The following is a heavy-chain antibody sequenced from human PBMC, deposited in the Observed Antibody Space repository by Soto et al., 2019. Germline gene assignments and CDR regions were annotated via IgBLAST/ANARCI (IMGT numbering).Heavy chain of an antibody. D-gene: IGHD4-17*01. J-gene: IGHJ4*02. CDR1: GGSISSGGYS. V-gene: IGHV4-30-2*01. CDR3: ARWYGGSLDY. Sequence: SETLSLTCAVSGGSISSGGYSWSWIRQPPGKGLEWIGYIYHSGSTYYNPSLKGRVTISVDRSKNQFSLKLSSVTAADTAVYYCARWYGGSLDYWGQGTLVTVSS. CDR2: IYHSGST.